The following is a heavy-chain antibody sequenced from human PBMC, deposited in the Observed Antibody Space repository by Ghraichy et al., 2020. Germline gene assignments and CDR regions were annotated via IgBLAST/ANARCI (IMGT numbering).Heavy chain of an antibody. CDR1: GFTFSDYY. J-gene: IGHJ4*02. Sequence: GESLNISCAASGFTFSDYYMSWIRQAPGKGLEWVSYISSSGSTIYYADSVKGRFTISRDNAKNSLYLQMNSLRAEDTAVYYCARASRPSDSSGYSNYWGQGTLVTVSS. CDR2: ISSSGSTI. V-gene: IGHV3-11*01. CDR3: ARASRPSDSSGYSNY. D-gene: IGHD3-22*01.